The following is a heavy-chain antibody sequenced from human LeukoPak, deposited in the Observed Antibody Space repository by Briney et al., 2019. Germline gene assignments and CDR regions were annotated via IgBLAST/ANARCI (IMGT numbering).Heavy chain of an antibody. J-gene: IGHJ5*02. CDR1: GGSISSHY. V-gene: IGHV4-59*11. CDR2: IYYSGST. CDR3: ARDVPATARNWFDP. Sequence: SETLSLTCTVSGGSISSHYWSWIRQPPGKGLEWIGYIYYSGSTNYNPSLKSRVTISVDTSKNQFSLKLSSVTAADAAVYYCARDVPATARNWFDPWGQGTLVTVSS. D-gene: IGHD2-2*01.